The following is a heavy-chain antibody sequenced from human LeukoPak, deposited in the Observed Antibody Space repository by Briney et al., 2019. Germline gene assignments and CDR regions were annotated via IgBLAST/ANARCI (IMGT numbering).Heavy chain of an antibody. CDR1: GFTFSSYW. CDR3: TRDHGLDV. V-gene: IGHV3-74*01. Sequence: GGSLRLSCAASGFTFSSYWMSWARQAPGKGLMWVSQINSDGSATSCADPVKGRCTISRDNAKNMLYLEMNSLRVEDTAVYFCTRDHGLDVWGQGTTVTVSS. CDR2: INSDGSAT. J-gene: IGHJ6*02.